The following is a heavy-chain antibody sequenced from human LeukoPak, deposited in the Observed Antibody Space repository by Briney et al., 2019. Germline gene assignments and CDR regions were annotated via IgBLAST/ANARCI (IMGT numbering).Heavy chain of an antibody. CDR3: ARGGVTGYSA. CDR2: INHSGST. CDR1: GGSVTSTNW. J-gene: IGHJ4*02. V-gene: IGHV4-4*02. D-gene: IGHD6-13*01. Sequence: PSETLSLTCGVSGGSVTSTNWWTWVRQPPGKGLEWIGEINHSGSTNYNPSLKSRVTISVDTSKNQFSLKLSSVTAADTAVYYCARGGVTGYSAWGQGTLVTVSS.